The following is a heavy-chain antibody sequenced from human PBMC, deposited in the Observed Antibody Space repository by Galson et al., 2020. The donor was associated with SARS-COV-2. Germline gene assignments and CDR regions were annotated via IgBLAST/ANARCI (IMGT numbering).Heavy chain of an antibody. V-gene: IGHV3-23*01. CDR1: GFTFSTYA. Sequence: TGGSLRLSCAASGFTFSTYAISWVRQAPGKGLEWVSSISGDGGATYYADSVKGRFTISRDNSKNTYLHMNSLRAEDTALYFCARGGGSGFDYWGQGTLVTVSS. D-gene: IGHD6-19*01. CDR3: ARGGGSGFDY. J-gene: IGHJ4*02. CDR2: ISGDGGAT.